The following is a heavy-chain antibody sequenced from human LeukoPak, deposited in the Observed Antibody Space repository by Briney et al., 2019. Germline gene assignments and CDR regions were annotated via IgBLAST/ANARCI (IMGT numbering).Heavy chain of an antibody. V-gene: IGHV1-2*02. CDR3: ARELVATMVDY. CDR2: INPNSGGT. Sequence: ASVKVSCKASGYTFTGYYMHWVRQAPGQGLEWMGWINPNSGGTKYAQKFQGRVTMTRDTSITTAYMKLSRLRSDDTVVYYCARELVATMVDYWGQGTLVTVSS. CDR1: GYTFTGYY. D-gene: IGHD5-12*01. J-gene: IGHJ4*02.